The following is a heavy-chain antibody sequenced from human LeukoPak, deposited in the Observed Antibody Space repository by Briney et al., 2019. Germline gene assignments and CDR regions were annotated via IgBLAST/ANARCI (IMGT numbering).Heavy chain of an antibody. D-gene: IGHD3-22*01. V-gene: IGHV3-21*01. CDR2: VSNSI. CDR1: GFTFSTYS. J-gene: IGHJ6*03. CDR3: ARGAYYYDSSGYADYYYMDV. Sequence: GGSLRLSCVASGFTFSTYSMNWVRQAPGKGLEWVSLVSNSIYADSVKGRFTISRDNAKNSLYLQMNSLRAEDTAVYYCARGAYYYDSSGYADYYYMDVWGKGTTITVSS.